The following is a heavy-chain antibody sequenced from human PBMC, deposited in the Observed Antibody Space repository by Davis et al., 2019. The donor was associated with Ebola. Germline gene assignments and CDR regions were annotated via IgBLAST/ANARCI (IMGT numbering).Heavy chain of an antibody. V-gene: IGHV3-23*01. CDR1: GFTFSSYA. D-gene: IGHD2-21*02. J-gene: IGHJ4*02. Sequence: PGGSLRLSCAASGFTFSSYAMSWVRQAPGKGLEWVSAISGSGGSTYYADSVKGRFTISRDNSKNTLYLQMNSLRAEDTAVYYCAKDSIVVVTAMGDYWGQGTLVTVSS. CDR3: AKDSIVVVTAMGDY. CDR2: ISGSGGST.